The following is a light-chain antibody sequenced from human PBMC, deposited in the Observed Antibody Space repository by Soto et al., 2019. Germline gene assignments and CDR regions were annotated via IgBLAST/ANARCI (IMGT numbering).Light chain of an antibody. V-gene: IGKV1-27*01. Sequence: DIQMTQSPSSLSASIGDRITITCRASQDIRNSLAWYQQKPGKVPKLLIYAASTLQSGVPSRFSGSGSGTDFTLTISSLQPEDVATYSCQKYNSAPLPFGGGTEVEIK. J-gene: IGKJ4*01. CDR1: QDIRNS. CDR2: AAS. CDR3: QKYNSAPLP.